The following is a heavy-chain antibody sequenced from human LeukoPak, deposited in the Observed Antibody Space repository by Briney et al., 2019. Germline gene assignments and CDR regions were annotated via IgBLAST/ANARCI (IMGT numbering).Heavy chain of an antibody. D-gene: IGHD2-15*01. Sequence: SETLSVTCTVSGGSISSDCWSWIRQPPGKGLEWLGYIYYSGSTNYNPSLKSRVTISVDTSKNQFSLKLSSVTAADTAVYYCARDRGYCSGGSCYRWFDPWGQGTLVTVSS. CDR1: GGSISSDC. CDR3: ARDRGYCSGGSCYRWFDP. CDR2: IYYSGST. J-gene: IGHJ5*02. V-gene: IGHV4-59*01.